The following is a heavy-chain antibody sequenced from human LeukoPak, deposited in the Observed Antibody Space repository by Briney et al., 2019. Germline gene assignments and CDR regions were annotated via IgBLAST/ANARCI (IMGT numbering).Heavy chain of an antibody. D-gene: IGHD2-15*01. Sequence: AGSLRLSCAASGFTFSNYAMNWVRQAPGKGLEWVSAISGSGGSTYYANSVKGRFTISRDNSKNTLYLQMNSLRAEDTALYFCAKDIRIVVVVAPPDAFDIWGQGTMVTVSS. V-gene: IGHV3-23*01. CDR1: GFTFSNYA. J-gene: IGHJ3*02. CDR3: AKDIRIVVVVAPPDAFDI. CDR2: ISGSGGST.